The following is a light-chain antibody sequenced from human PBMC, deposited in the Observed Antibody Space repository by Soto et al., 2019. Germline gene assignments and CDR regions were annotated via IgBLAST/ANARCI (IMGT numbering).Light chain of an antibody. CDR2: VAS. CDR1: QSISSY. V-gene: IGKV1-39*01. Sequence: DIKMTQSPSSLSESVGHRLTITCRASQSISSYLNWYQQKPGKAPKLLINVASTLPSGVPSRFSASGSGTEFTLTISSLQPEDFATYYCQQSYNTPITFGQGTRLEI. J-gene: IGKJ5*01. CDR3: QQSYNTPIT.